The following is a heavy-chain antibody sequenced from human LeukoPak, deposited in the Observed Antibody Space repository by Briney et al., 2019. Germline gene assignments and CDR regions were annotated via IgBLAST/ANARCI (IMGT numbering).Heavy chain of an antibody. CDR2: INPSGGTT. V-gene: IGHV1-46*01. J-gene: IGHJ1*01. Sequence: ASVKVSCVASGYTFTSYYMHWVPQAPGRGVEWMGIINPSGGTTTYAQQLQGRVTMTRDTSTSTVYMELSSLRSEDTAVYYCARAVEAAAGAEYFQHWGQGTLVTVSS. D-gene: IGHD6-13*01. CDR3: ARAVEAAAGAEYFQH. CDR1: GYTFTSYY.